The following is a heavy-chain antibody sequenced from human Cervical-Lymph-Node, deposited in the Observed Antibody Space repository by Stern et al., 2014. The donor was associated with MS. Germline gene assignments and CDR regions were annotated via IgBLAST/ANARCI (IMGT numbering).Heavy chain of an antibody. D-gene: IGHD2-8*01. CDR3: ARSNYGMDV. CDR2: INSDGSGT. J-gene: IGHJ6*02. Sequence: VQLVQSGGGVVQPGGSLRLSCAASGFTFSSQWMHWVRQVPGKGLVWVSLINSDGSGTSYADSVKGRFTISRDNAKKTLYLQMDSLRAEDTAVYYCARSNYGMDVWGQGTTVTVSS. CDR1: GFTFSSQW. V-gene: IGHV3-74*02.